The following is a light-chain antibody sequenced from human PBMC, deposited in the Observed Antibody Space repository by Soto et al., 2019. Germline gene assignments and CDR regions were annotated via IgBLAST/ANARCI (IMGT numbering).Light chain of an antibody. CDR2: EVT. CDR1: SSDVGGYNY. V-gene: IGLV2-14*01. J-gene: IGLJ1*01. Sequence: QSALAQPASVSVSPGQSITISCTGTSSDVGGYNYVSWYQQHPGKAPKLIIYEVTNRPSGVSNRFSGSKSGDTASLTISGLQAEDEADYYCSSYTSRTTPYVFGGGTKVTVL. CDR3: SSYTSRTTPYV.